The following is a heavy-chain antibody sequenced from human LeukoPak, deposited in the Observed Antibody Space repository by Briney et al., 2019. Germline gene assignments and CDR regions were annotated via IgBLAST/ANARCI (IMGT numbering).Heavy chain of an antibody. CDR3: ARVPLGYCSSTSCYNDDAFDI. V-gene: IGHV3-30-3*01. CDR1: GFTFSSYA. Sequence: GGSLRLSCAASGFTFSSYAMHWVRQAPGKGLEWVAVISYDGSNKYYADSVKGRFTISRDNSKNTLYLQMNSLRAEDTAVYYCARVPLGYCSSTSCYNDDAFDIWGQGTMVTVSS. J-gene: IGHJ3*02. CDR2: ISYDGSNK. D-gene: IGHD2-2*02.